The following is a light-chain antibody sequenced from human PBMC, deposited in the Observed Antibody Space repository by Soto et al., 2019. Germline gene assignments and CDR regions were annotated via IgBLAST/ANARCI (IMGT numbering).Light chain of an antibody. CDR3: GGWDDSLSGPV. CDR1: ISNIGSNY. Sequence: QSVLTQPPSSSGTPGQRVNISCSGSISNIGSNYVYWYRQFPGTAPKLLIQRNNQRPSGVPARFSGSKSGTSASLAISGLRSEDEADYYCGGWDDSLSGPVFGGGTQRPS. J-gene: IGLJ2*01. V-gene: IGLV1-47*01. CDR2: RNN.